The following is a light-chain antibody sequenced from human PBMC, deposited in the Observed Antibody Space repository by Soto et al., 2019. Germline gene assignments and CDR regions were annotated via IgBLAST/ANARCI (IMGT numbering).Light chain of an antibody. V-gene: IGKV3-20*01. CDR1: QSVDSNY. Sequence: EIVLTQSPGTLSLSPGERATLSCRASQSVDSNYFAWYQQKRGQAPRLLIYGTSSRATGTPDRFSGNGSGTDFTLTISRLEPEDFAVYYCQQYGSSTWTFGQGTKVDIK. J-gene: IGKJ1*01. CDR3: QQYGSSTWT. CDR2: GTS.